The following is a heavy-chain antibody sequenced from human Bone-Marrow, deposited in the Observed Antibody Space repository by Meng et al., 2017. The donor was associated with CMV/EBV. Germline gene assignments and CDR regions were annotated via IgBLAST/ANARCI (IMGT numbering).Heavy chain of an antibody. V-gene: IGHV3-30*04. D-gene: IGHD2-2*01. J-gene: IGHJ6*02. CDR2: ISYDGSNK. Sequence: GESLKISCAASGFSFSNYAMHWVRQAPGKGLEWLAVISYDGSNKYYADSVKGRFTISRDNSKNTLYLQVNSLRAEDTAVYYCARDLSFCSSFTCYKGYYYYYGMDVWGQGTTVTVSS. CDR3: ARDLSFCSSFTCYKGYYYYYGMDV. CDR1: GFSFSNYA.